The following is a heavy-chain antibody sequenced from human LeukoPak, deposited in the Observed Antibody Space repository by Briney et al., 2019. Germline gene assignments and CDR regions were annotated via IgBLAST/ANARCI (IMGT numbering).Heavy chain of an antibody. CDR1: GFTFRSYE. J-gene: IGHJ6*03. D-gene: IGHD4-17*01. V-gene: IGHV3-48*03. CDR2: LSGSGSAF. CDR3: AKIPYGDYVLDYYYYMDV. Sequence: PGGSLRLSCEDSGFTFRSYEMNWVRQAPGKGLEWIAYLSGSGSAFSYADSVKGRFTISRHNAKNSLYLQMNSLRAEDTAVYYCAKIPYGDYVLDYYYYMDVWSKGTTVTISS.